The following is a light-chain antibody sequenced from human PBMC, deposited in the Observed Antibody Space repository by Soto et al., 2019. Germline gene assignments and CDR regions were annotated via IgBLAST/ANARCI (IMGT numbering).Light chain of an antibody. CDR1: QSVSSY. CDR2: DAS. Sequence: EIVLSQSPATLSLSPGERATLSCRASQSVSSYLAWYQHIPGQAPRFLIYDASKRATGIPARFSGSGSGTDFTLTISSLEPEDFAVYYCQQRSNWPPTWTFGQGTKVEVK. J-gene: IGKJ1*01. V-gene: IGKV3-11*01. CDR3: QQRSNWPPTWT.